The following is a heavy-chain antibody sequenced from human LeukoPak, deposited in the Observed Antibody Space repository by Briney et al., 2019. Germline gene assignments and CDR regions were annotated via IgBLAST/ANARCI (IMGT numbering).Heavy chain of an antibody. CDR3: ATGRYYDFWSGYDYYYGMDV. J-gene: IGHJ6*02. V-gene: IGHV3-23*01. Sequence: PGGSLRLSCAASGFTFSSYAMSWVRQAPGKGLEWVSAISGSGGSTYYADSVKGRFTTSRDNSKNTLYLQMNSLRAEDTAVYYCATGRYYDFWSGYDYYYGMDVWGQGTTVTVSS. D-gene: IGHD3-3*01. CDR1: GFTFSSYA. CDR2: ISGSGGST.